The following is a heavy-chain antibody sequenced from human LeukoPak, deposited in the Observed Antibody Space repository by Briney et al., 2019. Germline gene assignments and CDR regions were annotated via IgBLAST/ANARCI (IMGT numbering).Heavy chain of an antibody. D-gene: IGHD2-8*02. CDR3: ATLGASGPDY. CDR2: VFYTGYT. V-gene: IGHV4-59*08. CDR1: VGSLSSHY. Sequence: PSETLSLTCTVSVGSLSSHYWNWIRQPPGKGLEWIGYVFYTGYTNYNPSLKSRVTISLDTSKKQFSLRLSSVTAADTAVYYCATLGASGPDYWGQGTLVTVSS. J-gene: IGHJ4*02.